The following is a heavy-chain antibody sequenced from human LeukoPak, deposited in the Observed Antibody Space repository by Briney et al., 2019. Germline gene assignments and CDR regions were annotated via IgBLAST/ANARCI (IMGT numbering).Heavy chain of an antibody. J-gene: IGHJ4*02. CDR1: GFTFSTYW. V-gene: IGHV3-74*01. CDR3: ARELGGDRDY. CDR2: IESDGAST. Sequence: GGSLRLSCAASGFTFSTYWLHWVRQVPGKGLVWVSRIESDGASTTYADSVKGRFTISRDNAKNTLYLQMDSLRAEDTAVYYCARELGGDRDYWGQGTLVIVSS. D-gene: IGHD2-21*02.